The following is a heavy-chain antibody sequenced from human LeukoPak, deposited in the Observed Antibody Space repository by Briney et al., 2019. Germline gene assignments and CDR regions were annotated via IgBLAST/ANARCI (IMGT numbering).Heavy chain of an antibody. CDR3: AKGSLAVTTGYFDY. D-gene: IGHD4-11*01. Sequence: GRSLGLSCAASGFTFDDYAMHWVRQAPGKGLEWVSGISWNSGSIGYADSVKGRFTISRDNAKNSLYLQMNSLRAEDMALYYCAKGSLAVTTGYFDYWGQGTLVTVSS. CDR1: GFTFDDYA. CDR2: ISWNSGSI. J-gene: IGHJ4*02. V-gene: IGHV3-9*03.